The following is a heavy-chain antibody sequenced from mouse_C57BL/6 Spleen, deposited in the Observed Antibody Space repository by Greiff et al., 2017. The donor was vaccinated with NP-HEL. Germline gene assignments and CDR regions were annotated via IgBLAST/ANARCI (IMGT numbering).Heavy chain of an antibody. D-gene: IGHD2-1*01. CDR1: GFTFSDYG. CDR2: ISSGSSTI. CDR3: AREGVYYGPYVPWGFDV. Sequence: EVQGVESGGGLVKPGGSLKLSCAASGFTFSDYGMHWVRQAPEKGLEWVAYISSGSSTIYYADTVKGRFTISRDNAKNTLFLQMTSLRSEDTAMYYCAREGVYYGPYVPWGFDVWGTGTTVTVSS. J-gene: IGHJ1*03. V-gene: IGHV5-17*01.